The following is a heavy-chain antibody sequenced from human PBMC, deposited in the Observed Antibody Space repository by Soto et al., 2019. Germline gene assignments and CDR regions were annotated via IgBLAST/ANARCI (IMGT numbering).Heavy chain of an antibody. CDR3: AKDGGCSGGSCYETYYFDY. CDR1: GFTXSSYA. CDR2: ISGSGGST. J-gene: IGHJ4*02. V-gene: IGHV3-23*01. Sequence: GGSLRLSCAASGFTXSSYAMSWVRQAPGKGLEWVSAISGSGGSTYYADPVKGRFTISRDNSKNTLYLQMNSLRAEDTAVYYCAKDGGCSGGSCYETYYFDYWGQGTLVTV. D-gene: IGHD2-15*01.